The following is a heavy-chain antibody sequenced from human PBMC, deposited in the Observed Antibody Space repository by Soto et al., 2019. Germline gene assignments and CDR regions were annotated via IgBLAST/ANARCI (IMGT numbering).Heavy chain of an antibody. CDR3: ASLSSASGWLSFDY. D-gene: IGHD6-19*01. Sequence: EVQLVESGGGLVQPGGSLRLSCVAGGFTVTYNYARWVRQAPGRGLEWVSVIYGDGTINYVDSVKGRFTISRDNSKNTLYLQMNRLRAEDTAIYYCASLSSASGWLSFDYWGQGTLVTVSP. CDR2: IYGDGTI. V-gene: IGHV3-66*01. J-gene: IGHJ4*02. CDR1: GFTVTYNY.